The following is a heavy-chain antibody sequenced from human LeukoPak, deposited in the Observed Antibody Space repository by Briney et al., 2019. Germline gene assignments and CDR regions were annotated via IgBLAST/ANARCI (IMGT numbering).Heavy chain of an antibody. CDR2: ISGSGGST. V-gene: IGHV3-23*01. CDR1: GFTFSSYA. J-gene: IGHJ5*02. Sequence: PGGSLRLSCAASGFTFSSYAMSWVRRAPGKGLEWVSAISGSGGSTYYADSVKGRFTISRDNAKNSLYLQMNSLRAEDTAVYYCVRGRIAVAGGFDPWGQGTLVTVSS. CDR3: VRGRIAVAGGFDP. D-gene: IGHD6-19*01.